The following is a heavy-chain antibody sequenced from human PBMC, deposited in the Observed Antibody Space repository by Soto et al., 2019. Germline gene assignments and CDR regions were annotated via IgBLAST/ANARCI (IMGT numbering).Heavy chain of an antibody. D-gene: IGHD3-22*01. J-gene: IGHJ4*02. CDR3: ARDLTVSSGPDY. CDR1: GFTFSSYG. CDR2: IWYDGSNK. Sequence: GGSLRLSCAASGFTFSSYGMHWVRQAPGKGLEWVAVIWYDGSNKYYADSVKGRFTISRDNSKNTLYLQMNSLRAEDTAVYYCARDLTVSSGPDYWGQGTLVTVS. V-gene: IGHV3-33*01.